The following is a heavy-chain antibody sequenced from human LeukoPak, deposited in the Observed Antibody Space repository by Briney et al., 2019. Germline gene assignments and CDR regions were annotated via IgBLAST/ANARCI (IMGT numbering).Heavy chain of an antibody. D-gene: IGHD3-22*01. CDR1: GYGFTSYW. CDR2: IYPGDSDT. Sequence: GESLKISCKGSGYGFTSYWIGWVRQMPGKGLEWMGIIYPGDSDTRYSPSFQGQVTISADKSISTAYLQWSSLKASDTAMYYCASGDSYYYDSSGYPNWFDPWGQGTLVTVSS. CDR3: ASGDSYYYDSSGYPNWFDP. V-gene: IGHV5-51*01. J-gene: IGHJ5*02.